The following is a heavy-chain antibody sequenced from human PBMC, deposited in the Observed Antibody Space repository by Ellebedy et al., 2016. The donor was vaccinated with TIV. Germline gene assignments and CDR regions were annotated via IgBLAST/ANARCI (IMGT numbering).Heavy chain of an antibody. D-gene: IGHD1-26*01. Sequence: GESLKISXAASGFTFSSYAMSWVRQAPGKGLEWVSAISGSGGSTYYADSVKGRFTISRDNAKNTLYLQMNSLRAEDTAVYYCARVLSGSYSFDYWGQGTLVTVSS. J-gene: IGHJ4*02. V-gene: IGHV3-23*01. CDR1: GFTFSSYA. CDR2: ISGSGGST. CDR3: ARVLSGSYSFDY.